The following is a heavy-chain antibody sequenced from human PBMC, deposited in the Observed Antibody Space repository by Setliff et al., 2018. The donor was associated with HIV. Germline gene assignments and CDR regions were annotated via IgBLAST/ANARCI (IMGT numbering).Heavy chain of an antibody. CDR1: GFSFSGYS. D-gene: IGHD1-26*01. Sequence: GGSLRLSCAASGFSFSGYSMNWVRQAPGRGLEWLSYISSSSSTIYYADSVKGRFTISRDNAKNTLYLQMNSLKTEDTGVYYCTNWGSGSLSDYWGQGTLVTVSS. CDR3: TNWGSGSLSDY. CDR2: ISSSSSTI. V-gene: IGHV3-48*04. J-gene: IGHJ4*02.